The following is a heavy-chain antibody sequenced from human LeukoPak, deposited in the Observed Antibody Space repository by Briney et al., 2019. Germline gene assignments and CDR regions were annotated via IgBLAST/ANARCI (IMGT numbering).Heavy chain of an antibody. J-gene: IGHJ4*02. Sequence: GASVKVSCKASGYTFTSYGISWVRQAPGQGLEWMGWISAYNGNTSYAQKFQGRVTMTRDTSTSTVYMELSSLRSEDTAVYYCARDYYYDSSGLDYWGQGTLVTVSS. V-gene: IGHV1-18*01. D-gene: IGHD3-22*01. CDR3: ARDYYYDSSGLDY. CDR1: GYTFTSYG. CDR2: ISAYNGNT.